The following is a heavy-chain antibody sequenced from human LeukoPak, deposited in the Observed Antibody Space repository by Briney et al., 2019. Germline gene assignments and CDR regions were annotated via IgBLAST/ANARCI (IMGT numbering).Heavy chain of an antibody. CDR1: GFTFSSYS. CDR3: ARGPSGYHNT. CDR2: IRYDGSNK. V-gene: IGHV3-30*02. Sequence: GGSLRLSCAASGFTFSSYSMNWVRQAPGKGLEWVAFIRYDGSNKYYADSVKGRFTISRDNSKNTLYLQMNSLRAEDTAVYYCARGPSGYHNTGGQGTLVTVSS. D-gene: IGHD5-12*01. J-gene: IGHJ4*02.